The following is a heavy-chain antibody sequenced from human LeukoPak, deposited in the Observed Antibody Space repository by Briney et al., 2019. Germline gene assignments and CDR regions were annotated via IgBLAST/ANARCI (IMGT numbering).Heavy chain of an antibody. J-gene: IGHJ4*02. CDR1: GFIVTGND. Sequence: GGSLRLSCAASGFIVTGNDMSWVRQAPGKGLEWVSVINSGGSTNYADSVKGRFTISRDNSKNTLYLQMNSLRAEDTAVYYCAVEGQWLAPPLGYWGQGTLVTVSS. CDR3: AVEGQWLAPPLGY. V-gene: IGHV3-53*01. D-gene: IGHD6-19*01. CDR2: INSGGST.